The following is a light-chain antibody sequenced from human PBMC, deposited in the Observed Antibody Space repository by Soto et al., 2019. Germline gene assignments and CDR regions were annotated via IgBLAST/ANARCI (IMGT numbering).Light chain of an antibody. CDR2: DAS. Sequence: DIQMTQSPSTLSASIGDRVTITCRASQTINNWIAWYRQKPGKAPKFLIYDASTLESGVPSRFSGSGFGTEFSLTISSLQPDDFGSYYCQHMRTFGQGTKVEMK. J-gene: IGKJ1*01. CDR3: QHMRT. V-gene: IGKV1-5*01. CDR1: QTINNW.